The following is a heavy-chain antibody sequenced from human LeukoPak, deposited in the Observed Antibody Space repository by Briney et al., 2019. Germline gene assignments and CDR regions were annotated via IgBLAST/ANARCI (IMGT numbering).Heavy chain of an antibody. CDR3: ARVPYDSSYFDY. D-gene: IGHD3-22*01. CDR2: ISSSSSYI. V-gene: IGHV3-21*01. J-gene: IGHJ4*02. CDR1: GFTFSSYS. Sequence: PGGSLRLSCAASGFTFSSYSMNWVRQAPGKGLEWVSSISSSSSYIYYADSVKGRFIISRDNAKNSLYLQMNSLRAEDTAVYYCARVPYDSSYFDYWRQGTLVTVSS.